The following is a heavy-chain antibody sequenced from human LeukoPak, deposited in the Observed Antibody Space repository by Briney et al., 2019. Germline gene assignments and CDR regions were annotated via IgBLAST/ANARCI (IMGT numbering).Heavy chain of an antibody. CDR1: GFTFSSYS. D-gene: IGHD2-2*01. CDR3: ARGRYCSSASCYSAEYSFDY. J-gene: IGHJ4*02. CDR2: VSTGSNYI. Sequence: GSLRLSCTASGFTFSSYSLNWVRRAPGKGLEWVSSVSTGSNYIYYADSVKGRFTISRDNDKNSLYLQMNSLRVEDTAVYYCARGRYCSSASCYSAEYSFDYWGQGTLVTVSS. V-gene: IGHV3-21*01.